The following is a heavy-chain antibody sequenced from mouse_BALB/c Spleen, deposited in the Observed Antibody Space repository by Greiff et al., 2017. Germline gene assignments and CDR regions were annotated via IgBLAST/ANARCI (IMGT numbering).Heavy chain of an antibody. J-gene: IGHJ4*01. CDR2: IYPYNGGT. Sequence: EVQLVESGPELVKPGASVKISCKASGYTFTDYNMHWVKQSHGKSLEWIGYIYPYNGGTGYNQKFKSKATLTVDKSSSTAYMELRSLTSEDSAVYYCARVTTVVDAMDYWGQGTSVTVSS. CDR3: ARVTTVVDAMDY. CDR1: GYTFTDYN. V-gene: IGHV1S29*02. D-gene: IGHD1-1*01.